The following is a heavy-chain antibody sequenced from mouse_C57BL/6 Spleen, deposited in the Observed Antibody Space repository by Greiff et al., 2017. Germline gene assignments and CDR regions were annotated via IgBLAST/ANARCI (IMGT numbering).Heavy chain of an antibody. Sequence: EVQLQQSGPELVKPGASVKISCKASGYTFTDYYMNWVKQSHGKSLEWIGDINPNNGGTSYNQKFKGKATLTVDKSSSTAYMELRSLTSEDSAVYYCARSDYYGSSGAMDYWGQGTSVTVSS. CDR1: GYTFTDYY. J-gene: IGHJ4*01. CDR3: ARSDYYGSSGAMDY. V-gene: IGHV1-26*01. D-gene: IGHD1-1*01. CDR2: INPNNGGT.